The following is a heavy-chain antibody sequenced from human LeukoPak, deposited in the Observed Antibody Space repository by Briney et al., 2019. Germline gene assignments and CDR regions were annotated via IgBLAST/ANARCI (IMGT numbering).Heavy chain of an antibody. D-gene: IGHD3-16*01. CDR3: TTDQQGYYDYVWGSYTAFDI. J-gene: IGHJ3*02. V-gene: IGHV3-15*01. CDR2: XXXXXXGGTT. Sequence: XXPXXXLEWVGRXXXXXXGGTTDYAAPVKGRFTISRDDSKNTLYLQMNSLKTEDTAVYYCTTDQQGYYDYVWGSYTAFDIWGQGAMVTVSS.